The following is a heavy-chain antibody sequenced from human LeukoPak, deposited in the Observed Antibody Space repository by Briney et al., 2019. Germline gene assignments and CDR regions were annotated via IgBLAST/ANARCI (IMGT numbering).Heavy chain of an antibody. CDR2: IYYSGST. D-gene: IGHD1-26*01. Sequence: PSETLSLTCTVSGGSISSSSYYWGWIRQPPGKGLEWIGSIYYSGSTYYNPSLKSRVTISVDTSKNQFSLKLSSVTAADTAVYYCARGELSGNVDSALNYWGQGTLVTVSS. V-gene: IGHV4-39*07. J-gene: IGHJ4*02. CDR1: GGSISSSSYY. CDR3: ARGELSGNVDSALNY.